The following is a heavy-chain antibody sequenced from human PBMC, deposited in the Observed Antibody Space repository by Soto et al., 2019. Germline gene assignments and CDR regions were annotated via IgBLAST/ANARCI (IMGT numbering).Heavy chain of an antibody. Sequence: SETRSLTCAVYGGSFSGYYWSWIRQPPGKGLEWIGEINHSGSTNYNPSLKSRATISIDTSKNQFSLKLSPVTAADTAVYYCARGSIEYSSSSSLWFDPWGQGTLVTVSS. CDR1: GGSFSGYY. J-gene: IGHJ5*02. D-gene: IGHD6-6*01. V-gene: IGHV4-34*01. CDR2: INHSGST. CDR3: ARGSIEYSSSSSLWFDP.